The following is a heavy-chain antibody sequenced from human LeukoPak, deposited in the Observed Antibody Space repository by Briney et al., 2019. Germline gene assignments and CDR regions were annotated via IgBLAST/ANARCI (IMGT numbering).Heavy chain of an antibody. Sequence: GGSLRLSCAASGFTFNSYSMNWVRQAPGKGLEWVSSISSSSSYIYYADSVKGRFTISRDNAKNSLYLQMNSLRAEDTAVYYCARRAYCGGDCYSDYYYYMDVWGKGTTVTVSS. J-gene: IGHJ6*03. CDR2: ISSSSSYI. CDR3: ARRAYCGGDCYSDYYYYMDV. CDR1: GFTFNSYS. D-gene: IGHD2-21*02. V-gene: IGHV3-21*01.